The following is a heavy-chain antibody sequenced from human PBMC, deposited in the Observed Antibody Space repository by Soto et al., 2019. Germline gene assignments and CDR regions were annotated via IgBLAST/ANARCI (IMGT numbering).Heavy chain of an antibody. CDR2: IKQDGSEK. CDR1: GFTFSSYW. CDR3: ARDLRPIFGVVIIYYYYYYYMDV. D-gene: IGHD3-3*01. J-gene: IGHJ6*03. V-gene: IGHV3-7*01. Sequence: GGSLRLSCAASGFTFSSYWMSWVRQAPGKGLEWVANIKQDGSEKYYVDSVKGRFTISRDNAKNSLYLQMNSLRAEDTAVYYCARDLRPIFGVVIIYYYYYYYMDVWGKGTTVTVSS.